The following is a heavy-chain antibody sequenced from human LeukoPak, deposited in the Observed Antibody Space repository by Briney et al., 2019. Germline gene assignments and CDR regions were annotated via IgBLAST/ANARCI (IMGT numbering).Heavy chain of an antibody. CDR1: GASISTSSYY. Sequence: SETLSLTCTVSGASISTSSYYWSWIRQPAGKGLEWIGRIYASGSTNYNPSLKSRVTISVDTSKNQFSLKLSSMTAADTAVYYCARELRFLDPYFDYWGPGTLVTVSS. CDR3: ARELRFLDPYFDY. V-gene: IGHV4-61*02. CDR2: IYASGST. J-gene: IGHJ4*02. D-gene: IGHD3-3*01.